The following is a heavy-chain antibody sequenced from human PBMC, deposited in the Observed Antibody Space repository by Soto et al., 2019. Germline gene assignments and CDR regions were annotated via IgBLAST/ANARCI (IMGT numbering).Heavy chain of an antibody. Sequence: ASVKVSCKASVYTFTGYGISWVRQAPGQRLEWMGWISAYNGNTDYPQKLQGRVTMTTDTSTSTAYMEPRSLRSDDTAVYYCAREGYCISTSCYASALDYWGQGTLVTVSS. D-gene: IGHD2-2*01. CDR2: ISAYNGNT. CDR3: AREGYCISTSCYASALDY. V-gene: IGHV1-18*01. J-gene: IGHJ4*02. CDR1: VYTFTGYG.